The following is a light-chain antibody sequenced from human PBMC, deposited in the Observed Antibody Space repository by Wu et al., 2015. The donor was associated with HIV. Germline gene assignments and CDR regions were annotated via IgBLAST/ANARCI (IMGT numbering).Light chain of an antibody. CDR2: GAS. J-gene: IGKJ4*01. V-gene: IGKV3-20*01. CDR3: QQYGSSPLLT. Sequence: EIVLTQSPGTLSLSPGERATLSCRASQSVSSSYLAWYQKKPGQAPRLLIYGASSRATGIPDRFSGSGSGTDFTLTISRLEPEDFAMYYCQQYGSSPLLTFGGGPRWRSN. CDR1: QSVSSSY.